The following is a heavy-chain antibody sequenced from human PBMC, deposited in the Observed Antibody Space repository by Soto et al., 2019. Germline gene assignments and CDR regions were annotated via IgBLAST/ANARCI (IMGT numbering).Heavy chain of an antibody. J-gene: IGHJ4*02. CDR2: ISYDGSNK. CDR3: AKDLGPVVTAIRGTPTDY. D-gene: IGHD2-21*02. CDR1: GFTFSSYG. V-gene: IGHV3-30*18. Sequence: QVQLVESGGGVVQPGRSLRLSCAASGFTFSSYGMHWVRQAPGKGLEWVAVISYDGSNKYYADSVKGRFTISRDNSKNTLYLQMNSLRAEDTAVYYYAKDLGPVVTAIRGTPTDYWGQGTLVTVSS.